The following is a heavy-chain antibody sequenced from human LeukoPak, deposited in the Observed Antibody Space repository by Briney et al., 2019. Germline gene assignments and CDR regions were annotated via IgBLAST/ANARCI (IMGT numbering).Heavy chain of an antibody. CDR2: IRSKAYGETA. V-gene: IGHV3-49*03. Sequence: GGSLRLSCTASGFTFGDYAMSWIRQAPGKGLEWVGFIRSKAYGETADYAASVKGRFTISRDDSKAIAYLQMNSLKTEDSAVYHCTRDRGAYNLYDYWGQGTLVTVSS. J-gene: IGHJ4*02. D-gene: IGHD1-1*01. CDR1: GFTFGDYA. CDR3: TRDRGAYNLYDY.